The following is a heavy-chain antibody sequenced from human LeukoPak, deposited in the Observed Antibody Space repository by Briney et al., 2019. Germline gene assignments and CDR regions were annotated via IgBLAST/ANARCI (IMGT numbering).Heavy chain of an antibody. CDR1: GFTFSTYA. CDR3: AKGGRNYLPNNFDY. V-gene: IGHV3-23*01. D-gene: IGHD1-7*01. Sequence: GGSLRLSCAASGFTFSTYAMSWVRQAPGKGLEWVSAITGSGGSTFYADSVKGRFTISRDNSKDTLYLQMNSLRAEDTAVYYCAKGGRNYLPNNFDYWGQGTLVTVSS. J-gene: IGHJ4*02. CDR2: ITGSGGST.